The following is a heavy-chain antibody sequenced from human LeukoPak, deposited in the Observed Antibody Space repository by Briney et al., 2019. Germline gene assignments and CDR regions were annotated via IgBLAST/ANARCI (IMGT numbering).Heavy chain of an antibody. D-gene: IGHD3-16*01. J-gene: IGHJ4*02. CDR1: GFTFSSYW. CDR3: VRDLILVWTPGDDFDH. V-gene: IGHV3-74*03. Sequence: GGSLRLSCVASGFTFSSYWMHWVRQAPGKGLEWVSRINEDASTITYADSVKGRLTISRENAMNTLYLQMNGLRAEDTAVYYCVRDLILVWTPGDDFDHWGQGTLVTVSS. CDR2: INEDASTI.